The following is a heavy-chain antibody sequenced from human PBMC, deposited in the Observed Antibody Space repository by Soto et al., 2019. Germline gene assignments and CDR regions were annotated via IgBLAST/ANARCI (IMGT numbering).Heavy chain of an antibody. CDR2: INPNSGGT. CDR3: ARDQYSSGWYHYYYYGMDV. J-gene: IGHJ6*02. D-gene: IGHD6-19*01. V-gene: IGHV1-2*04. CDR1: GYTFTGYY. Sequence: ASVKVSCKASGYTFTGYYMHWVRQAPGQGLEWVGWINPNSGGTNYAQKFQGWVTMTRDTSISTAYTELSRLRSDDTAVYYCARDQYSSGWYHYYYYGMDVWGQGTTVTVSS.